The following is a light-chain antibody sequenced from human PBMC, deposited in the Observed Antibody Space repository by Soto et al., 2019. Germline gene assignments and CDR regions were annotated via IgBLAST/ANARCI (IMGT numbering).Light chain of an antibody. J-gene: IGLJ3*02. CDR3: AAWDDSLNGPV. V-gene: IGLV1-44*01. CDR2: TNY. CDR1: SSNIGSNT. Sequence: QSVLTQPPSASGTPGQRVTISCSGSSSNIGSNTVNWYQHLPGTAPKLLIDTNYHRPSGVPDRFSGSKSGTSASLAISGLQSEDEADYYCAAWDDSLNGPVFGGGTKLPVL.